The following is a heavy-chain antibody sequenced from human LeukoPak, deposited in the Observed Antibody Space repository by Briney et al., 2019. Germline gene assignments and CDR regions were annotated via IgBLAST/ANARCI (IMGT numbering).Heavy chain of an antibody. V-gene: IGHV1-8*01. Sequence: ASVKVSCKASGYTFTNYDINWVRQAPGQGLEWMGWMNPNSGNTGYAQKFQGRVTMTRKTSISTAYMELSSLRSEDTAVYYCARGLKWLRLTFVFRGQGTMVSVSS. CDR1: GYTFTNYD. J-gene: IGHJ4*02. CDR3: ARGLKWLRLTFVF. CDR2: MNPNSGNT. D-gene: IGHD5-12*01.